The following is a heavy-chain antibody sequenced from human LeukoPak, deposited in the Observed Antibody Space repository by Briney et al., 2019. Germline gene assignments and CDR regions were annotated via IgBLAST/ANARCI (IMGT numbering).Heavy chain of an antibody. D-gene: IGHD6-19*01. V-gene: IGHV4-59*01. Sequence: SETLSLTCTVSGGSISSYYWSWIRQPPGKGLEGVRYIYYSGSTNYNPSLKSRVTISVDTSKNQFSLKLSSVTAADPAVYYCARASSGWLLGYFDYWGQGTLVTVSS. CDR1: GGSISSYY. CDR2: IYYSGST. J-gene: IGHJ4*02. CDR3: ARASSGWLLGYFDY.